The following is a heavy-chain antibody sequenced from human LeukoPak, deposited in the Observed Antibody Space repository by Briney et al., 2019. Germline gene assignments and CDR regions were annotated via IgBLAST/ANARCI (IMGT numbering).Heavy chain of an antibody. V-gene: IGHV3-15*01. CDR3: TTDQDCSSTSCYY. CDR1: GFTFSNAW. Sequence: GGSLRLSCAASGFTFSNAWMSWVRQAPGKGLEWVGRIKSKTDGGTTDYAAPVRGRFTISRDDSKNTLYLQMNSLKTEDTAVYYCTTDQDCSSTSCYYWGQGTLVTVSS. CDR2: IKSKTDGGTT. J-gene: IGHJ4*02. D-gene: IGHD2-2*01.